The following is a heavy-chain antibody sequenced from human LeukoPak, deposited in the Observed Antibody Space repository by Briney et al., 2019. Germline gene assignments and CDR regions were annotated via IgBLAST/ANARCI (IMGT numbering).Heavy chain of an antibody. V-gene: IGHV4-39*07. J-gene: IGHJ3*02. CDR3: AASSGDSAFDI. CDR1: SGSISTSNYY. Sequence: SETLSLTCTVSSGSISTSNYYWGWVRQPPGKALEWIGNIFYSGSTYYNPSLKSRVTISVDTSKNQFSLKLSSVTAADTAVYYCAASSGDSAFDIWGQGTMVTVSS. D-gene: IGHD2-21*01. CDR2: IFYSGST.